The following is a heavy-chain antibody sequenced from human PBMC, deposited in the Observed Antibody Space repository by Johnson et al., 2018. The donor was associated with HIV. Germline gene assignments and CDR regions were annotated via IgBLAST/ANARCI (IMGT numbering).Heavy chain of an antibody. CDR1: GFTFRSYA. V-gene: IGHV3-30*04. Sequence: QVQLVESGGGVVQPGRSLRLSCAASGFTFRSYAMHWVRQAPGKGLEWVAVISYDGKSTYYADSVKGRFTISRDNTTNTLYLQLNSLRAEETAVYYCAQLGDAFDIWGQGTRVTVSS. D-gene: IGHD1-1*01. CDR2: ISYDGKST. CDR3: AQLGDAFDI. J-gene: IGHJ3*02.